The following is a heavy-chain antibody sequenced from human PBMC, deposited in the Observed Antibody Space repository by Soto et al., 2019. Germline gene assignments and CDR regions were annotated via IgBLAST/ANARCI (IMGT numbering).Heavy chain of an antibody. J-gene: IGHJ4*02. CDR1: GGSFGKSA. D-gene: IGHD3-3*01. CDR3: ATGVIWIGYFTVDS. CDR2: FIPVYRTL. Sequence: SVKVSCKASGGSFGKSAINWVRQTPGQGLEWLGGFIPVYRTLNYAQKFQGRVTITADESTGTAYMTLSSLASDDTAVYYCATGVIWIGYFTVDSWGQGTRVTVS. V-gene: IGHV1-69*13.